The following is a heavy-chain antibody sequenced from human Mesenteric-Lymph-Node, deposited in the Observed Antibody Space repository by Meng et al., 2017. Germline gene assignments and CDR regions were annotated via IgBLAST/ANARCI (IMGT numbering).Heavy chain of an antibody. V-gene: IGHV4-61*10. D-gene: IGHD3-22*01. CDR1: GGSVSSGSYY. CDR2: FYYSGST. CDR3: ARGPYYYDSNGYFLFDY. Sequence: SETLSLTCTVSGGSVSSGSYYWSWIRQPAGKGLEWIGYFYYSGSTNYNPSLKSRATISEDTSKNQFSLKLTSVTAADTAVYYCARGPYYYDSNGYFLFDYWGQGTLVTVSS. J-gene: IGHJ4*02.